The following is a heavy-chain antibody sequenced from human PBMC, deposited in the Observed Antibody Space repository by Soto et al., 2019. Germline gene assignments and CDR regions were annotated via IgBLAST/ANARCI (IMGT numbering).Heavy chain of an antibody. CDR3: AREGELSPFDY. J-gene: IGHJ4*02. D-gene: IGHD1-7*01. V-gene: IGHV4-34*01. CDR1: GGSFSGYY. CDR2: INHSGST. Sequence: QVQLQQWGAGLLKPSETLSLTCAVYGGSFSGYYWSWIRQPPGKGLEWIGEINHSGSTNYNPSLKRRVTISVDTSKNPFSLKLSSVTAADKAVYYWAREGELSPFDYWGQGPLVTVSS.